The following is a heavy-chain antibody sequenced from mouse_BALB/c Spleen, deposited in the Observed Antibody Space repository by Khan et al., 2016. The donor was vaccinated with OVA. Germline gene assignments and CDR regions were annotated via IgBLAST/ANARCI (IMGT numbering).Heavy chain of an antibody. CDR3: ARNSYMYDFTY. J-gene: IGHJ3*01. CDR1: GFSLTTYG. Sequence: VQLKQSGPGLVLPSQSLSITCTVSGFSLTTYGIHWVRQSPGKGLEWLGVIWSDGTTDFNAAFISRMSISKDNSKSQVFFKVNSLQPDDTAMYYCARNSYMYDFTYWGQGTLVTVSA. CDR2: IWSDGTT. V-gene: IGHV2-2*01. D-gene: IGHD2-14*01.